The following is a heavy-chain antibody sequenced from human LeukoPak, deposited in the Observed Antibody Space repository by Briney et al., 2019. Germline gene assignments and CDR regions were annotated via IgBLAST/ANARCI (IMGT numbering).Heavy chain of an antibody. V-gene: IGHV1-2*02. D-gene: IGHD6-19*01. J-gene: IGHJ5*02. CDR2: INPNSGGT. Sequence: ASVKVSCKASGYTFTGYYMHWVRQAPGQGLEWMGWINPNSGGTNYAQKFQGRVTMTRDTSISTAYMELSRLRSDDTAVYYCARAVAVAGTTYNWFDPWGQGTLVTVSS. CDR3: ARAVAVAGTTYNWFDP. CDR1: GYTFTGYY.